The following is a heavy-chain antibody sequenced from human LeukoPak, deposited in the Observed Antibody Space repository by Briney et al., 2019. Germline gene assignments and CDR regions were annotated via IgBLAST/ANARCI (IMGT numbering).Heavy chain of an antibody. CDR2: LYYNGSA. V-gene: IGHV4-59*01. Sequence: ASETLSLTCTVSGGSISDYSWSWIRQPPGKGLEWIGNLYYNGSANHNPSLKSRVTISSDTSKNQFSLKLTSVTAADTAVYHCARAGGIRTAALDLDYWGQGTLVTVSS. J-gene: IGHJ4*02. CDR1: GGSISDYS. D-gene: IGHD6-25*01. CDR3: ARAGGIRTAALDLDY.